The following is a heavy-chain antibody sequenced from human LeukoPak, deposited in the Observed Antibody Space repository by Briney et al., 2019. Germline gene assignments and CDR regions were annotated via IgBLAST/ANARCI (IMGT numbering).Heavy chain of an antibody. J-gene: IGHJ4*02. CDR1: GGTFSSYA. Sequence: GASVKVSCKASGGTFSSYAISWVRQAPGHGLEWMGRIIPILGIANYAQKFQGRVTMTRNTSISTAYMELSSLRSEDTAVYYCARGRVKGVLQPAAEDYWGQGTLVTVSS. CDR2: IIPILGIA. D-gene: IGHD2-2*01. V-gene: IGHV1-69*04. CDR3: ARGRVKGVLQPAAEDY.